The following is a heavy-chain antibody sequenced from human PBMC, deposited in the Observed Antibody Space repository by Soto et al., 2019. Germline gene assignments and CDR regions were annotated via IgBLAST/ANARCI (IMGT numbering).Heavy chain of an antibody. D-gene: IGHD6-19*01. CDR1: GYSFTSYW. J-gene: IGHJ4*02. CDR3: ARRHIAVAHRHFDY. CDR2: IYPGDSDT. Sequence: GESLKISCKGSGYSFTSYWIGWVRQMPGKDLEWMGIIYPGDSDTRYSPSFQGQVTISADKSISTAYLKWSSLKASVTAMYYCARRHIAVAHRHFDYWGQGTLVTVSS. V-gene: IGHV5-51*01.